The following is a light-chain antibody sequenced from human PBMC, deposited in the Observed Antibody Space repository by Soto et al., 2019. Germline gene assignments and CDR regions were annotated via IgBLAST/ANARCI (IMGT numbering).Light chain of an antibody. Sequence: EVVMTQSPLSLPVTLGQPASISCRSSQTLVYSDGNTYLNWFQQRPGQSPRRLIYKVSNRDSGVPDRFSGSGSGTYFTLKISRVEAECMQGTHWPRTFGQGTKVDIK. J-gene: IGKJ1*01. V-gene: IGKV2-30*01. CDR1: QTLVYSDGNTY. CDR3: MQGTHWPRT. CDR2: KVS.